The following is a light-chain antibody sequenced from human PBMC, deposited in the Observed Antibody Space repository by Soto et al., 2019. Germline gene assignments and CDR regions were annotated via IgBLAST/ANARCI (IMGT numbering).Light chain of an antibody. V-gene: IGLV2-14*01. Sequence: QSALTQPASVSGSPGQSITISCTGTSSDVGGYNYVSWYQQHPGKAPKLMIYEASNRPSRVSNRFSGSKSGNTASLTISGLQAEDEADYYCSSYTRRSTSYVFGTGTKVTVL. CDR3: SSYTRRSTSYV. CDR1: SSDVGGYNY. CDR2: EAS. J-gene: IGLJ1*01.